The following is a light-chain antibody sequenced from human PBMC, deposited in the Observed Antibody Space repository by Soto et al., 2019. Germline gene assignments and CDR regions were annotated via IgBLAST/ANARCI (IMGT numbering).Light chain of an antibody. CDR3: AAWDDSLNGVV. J-gene: IGLJ2*01. CDR1: SSNIGSNT. Sequence: QSVLTQRPSASGTPGQRVTISCSGSSSNIGSNTVNWYQQLPGTAPKLLIYSNNQRPSGVPGRFSGSKSGTSASLAISGLQSEDEADYYCAAWDDSLNGVVFGGGTKLTVL. CDR2: SNN. V-gene: IGLV1-44*01.